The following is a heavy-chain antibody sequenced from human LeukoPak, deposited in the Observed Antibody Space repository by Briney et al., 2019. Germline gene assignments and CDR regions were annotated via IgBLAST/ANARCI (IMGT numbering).Heavy chain of an antibody. Sequence: SGGSLRLSCAGIITDYGMSRVRHVPGKGLEWVAGINWAGSNTHYAESVRGRFTISRDFAENSLYLQMNSLRDEDTAFYYCVKDVSSNWYSFDQWGQGTLVTVSS. D-gene: IGHD6-13*01. V-gene: IGHV3-20*04. CDR2: INWAGSNT. J-gene: IGHJ4*02. CDR3: VKDVSSNWYSFDQ. CDR1: ITDYG.